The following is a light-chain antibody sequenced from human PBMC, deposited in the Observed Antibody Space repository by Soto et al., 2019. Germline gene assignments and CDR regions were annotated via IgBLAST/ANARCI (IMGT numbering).Light chain of an antibody. CDR3: GTWDSSLIAL. CDR1: SSNIGSND. Sequence: SALTQPPSVSAAPGQKVTIFCSGNSSNIGSNDVSWYQQLPGKAPKLLIYENSQRPSGIPDRFSGSKSGTSATLGITGLQTGDEADYYCGTWDSSLIALFGTGTKVTVL. V-gene: IGLV1-51*02. J-gene: IGLJ1*01. CDR2: ENS.